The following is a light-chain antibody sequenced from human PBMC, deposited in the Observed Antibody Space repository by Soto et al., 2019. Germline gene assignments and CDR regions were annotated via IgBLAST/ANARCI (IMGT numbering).Light chain of an antibody. Sequence: DIVMTQSPDSLAVSLGERATIDCKSSQSVLYSSNNKSYLAWYQQKPGQSPKLLIYWASNRESGVPDRFSGSGSGTDFTLSISSLQAEDVAVYYCHQYYRTPLTFGGGTKVEIK. V-gene: IGKV4-1*01. CDR1: QSVLYSSNNKSY. J-gene: IGKJ4*01. CDR2: WAS. CDR3: HQYYRTPLT.